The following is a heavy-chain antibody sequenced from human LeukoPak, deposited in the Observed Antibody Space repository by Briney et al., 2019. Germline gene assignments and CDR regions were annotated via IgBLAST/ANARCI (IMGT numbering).Heavy chain of an antibody. CDR2: ISAYNGNT. V-gene: IGHV1-18*01. CDR1: GYTFTSYG. CDR3: ARKAVGSFYYYYMDV. J-gene: IGHJ6*03. D-gene: IGHD6-19*01. Sequence: ASVKVSCKASGYTFTSYGISWVRQAPGQGLEWMGWISAYNGNTNYAQKLQGRVTMTTDTSTSTAYMELRSLRSDDTAVYYCARKAVGSFYYYYMDVWGKGTTVTVPS.